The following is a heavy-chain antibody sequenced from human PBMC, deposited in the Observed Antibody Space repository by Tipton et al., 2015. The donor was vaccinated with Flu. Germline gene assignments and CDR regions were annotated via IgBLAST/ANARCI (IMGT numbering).Heavy chain of an antibody. D-gene: IGHD2-2*01. CDR3: ARDPSLGMPDYFDH. CDR2: MYNNKYT. J-gene: IGHJ4*02. CDR1: GGSIGSFY. Sequence: LRLSCTVSGGSIGSFYWNWIRQPPGKGLEWIGYMYNNKYTKYNPSLKSRVTISVDTSKKQFSLQLRSVTAADTAVYYCARDPSLGMPDYFDHWGQGTLVTASS. V-gene: IGHV4-59*12.